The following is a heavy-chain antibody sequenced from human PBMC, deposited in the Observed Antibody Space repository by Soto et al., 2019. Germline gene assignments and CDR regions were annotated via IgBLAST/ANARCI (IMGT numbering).Heavy chain of an antibody. V-gene: IGHV4-31*03. Sequence: KPSETLSLTCTVSGGSISSGGYYWSWIRQHPGKGLEWIGYIYYSGSTYYNPSLKSRVTISVDTSKNQFSLKLSSVTAADTAVYYCARGAVPAFNWFDPWGQGTLVT. CDR2: IYYSGST. CDR1: GGSISSGGYY. J-gene: IGHJ5*02. D-gene: IGHD6-19*01. CDR3: ARGAVPAFNWFDP.